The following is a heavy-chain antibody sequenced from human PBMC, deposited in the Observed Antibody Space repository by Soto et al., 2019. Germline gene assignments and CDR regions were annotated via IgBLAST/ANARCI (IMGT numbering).Heavy chain of an antibody. CDR2: IWYDGSNK. J-gene: IGHJ6*02. CDR3: ASVPYYYDSSGYYPDV. V-gene: IGHV3-33*01. CDR1: GFTFSSYG. Sequence: LRLSCAASGFTFSSYGMHWVRQAPGKGLEWVAVIWYDGSNKYYADSVKGRFTISRDNSKNTLYLQMNSLRAEDTAVYYCASVPYYYDSSGYYPDVWGQGTTVTVSS. D-gene: IGHD3-22*01.